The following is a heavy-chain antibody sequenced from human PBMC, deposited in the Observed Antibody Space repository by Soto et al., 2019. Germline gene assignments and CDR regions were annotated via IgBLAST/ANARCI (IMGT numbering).Heavy chain of an antibody. V-gene: IGHV3-23*01. J-gene: IGHJ6*03. CDR2: ISGSGGST. CDR1: GFTFSSYA. D-gene: IGHD3-3*01. CDR3: ANGYDFWSGYYYYMDV. Sequence: GGSLRLSCAASGFTFSSYAMSWVRQAPGKGLEWVSAISGSGGSTYYADSVKGRFTISRDNSKNTLYLQMNSLRAEDTAVYYCANGYDFWSGYYYYMDVWGKGTTVPSP.